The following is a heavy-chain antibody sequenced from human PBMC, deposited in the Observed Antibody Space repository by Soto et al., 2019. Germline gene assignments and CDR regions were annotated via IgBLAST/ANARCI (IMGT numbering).Heavy chain of an antibody. Sequence: GGSLRLSCAASGFTFSSYWMHWVRQAPGKGLVWVSRINSDGNSTSYADSVKGRFTISRDNAKNTLYLQMNSLRAEDTAVYYCAWFGATGLYGMDVWGQGTTVTVSS. D-gene: IGHD3-10*01. CDR2: INSDGNST. CDR3: AWFGATGLYGMDV. CDR1: GFTFSSYW. V-gene: IGHV3-74*01. J-gene: IGHJ6*02.